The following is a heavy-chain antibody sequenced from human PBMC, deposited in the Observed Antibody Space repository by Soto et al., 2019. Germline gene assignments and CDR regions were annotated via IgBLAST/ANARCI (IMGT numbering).Heavy chain of an antibody. CDR3: SRHGGRTRRSLNWFDP. Sequence: PSETLSLTCTVSGGSISSSNYFWGWIRQPPGKGLEWIGSMYYSGSTYYNPSLKNRVTISVDTSKNQFSLKLSSVTAADTAMYYFSRHGGRTRRSLNWFDPWGQGTLVTVSS. J-gene: IGHJ5*02. CDR1: GGSISSSNYF. V-gene: IGHV4-39*01. CDR2: MYYSGST. D-gene: IGHD3-16*01.